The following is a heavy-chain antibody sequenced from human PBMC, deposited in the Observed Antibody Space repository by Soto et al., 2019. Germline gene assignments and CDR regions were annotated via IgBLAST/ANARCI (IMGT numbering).Heavy chain of an antibody. CDR1: GGSISSGDYY. V-gene: IGHV4-30-4*01. CDR2: IYYSGST. Sequence: PSETLSLTCTVSGGSISSGDYYWSWIRQPPGKGLEWIGYIYYSGSTYYNPSLKSRVTISVDTSKNQFSLKLSSVTAADTAVYYCARGGDYYYDSSGPNGMDVWGQGTTVNVSS. D-gene: IGHD3-22*01. CDR3: ARGGDYYYDSSGPNGMDV. J-gene: IGHJ6*02.